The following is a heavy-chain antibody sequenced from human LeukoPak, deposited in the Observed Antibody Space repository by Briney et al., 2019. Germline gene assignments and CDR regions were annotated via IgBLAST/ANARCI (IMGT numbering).Heavy chain of an antibody. CDR2: VSGSGDNA. V-gene: IGHV3-23*01. D-gene: IGHD3-10*01. J-gene: IGHJ4*02. Sequence: PGGSLRLSCAASGFTFGSYAMSWVRQAPGKGLEWVSAVSGSGDNAYYADSVKGRFTISRDNSKNTLFLQMNSLRTEDTAVYYCATKRPAVRGVIGGYFDSWGQGTLVTVSS. CDR3: ATKRPAVRGVIGGYFDS. CDR1: GFTFGSYA.